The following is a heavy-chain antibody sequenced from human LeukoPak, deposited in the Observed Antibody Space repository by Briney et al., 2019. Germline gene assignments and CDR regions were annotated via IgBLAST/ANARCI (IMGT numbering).Heavy chain of an antibody. CDR3: AKGDNNILTGYYNSFDS. D-gene: IGHD3-9*01. CDR2: ISGSGGST. CDR1: GFTFSSYA. Sequence: GGSLRLSCAASGFTFSSYAMSWVRQAPGKGLEWVSAISGSGGSTYYADSVKGRFTISRDNSRNTLYLQMNSLRAEDTALFYCAKGDNNILTGYYNSFDSWGQGTLVTVSS. V-gene: IGHV3-23*01. J-gene: IGHJ4*02.